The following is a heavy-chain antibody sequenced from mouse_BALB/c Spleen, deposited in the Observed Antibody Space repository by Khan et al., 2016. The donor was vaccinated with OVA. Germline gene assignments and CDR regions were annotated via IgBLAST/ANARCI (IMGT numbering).Heavy chain of an antibody. CDR2: ISSAGTFT. Sequence: EVELVESGGDLVKPGGSLKLSCAASGFTFSTYGMSWVRQTPDKRLEWVATISSAGTFTYYPDSVKGRFTISRANAKNTLYLQVNSLRSEDTAMYYCARHWVGIMDYWGQGTSLTVSS. CDR3: ARHWVGIMDY. V-gene: IGHV5-6*01. J-gene: IGHJ4*01. D-gene: IGHD1-1*01. CDR1: GFTFSTYG.